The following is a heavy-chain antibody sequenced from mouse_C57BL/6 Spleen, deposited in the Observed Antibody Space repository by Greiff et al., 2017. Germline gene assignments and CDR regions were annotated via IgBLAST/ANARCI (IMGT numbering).Heavy chain of an antibody. J-gene: IGHJ3*01. CDR2: IDPSDSET. CDR1: GYTFTSYW. D-gene: IGHD2-4*01. CDR3: ARDYDYLFAY. Sequence: QVQLQQPGAELVRPGSSVKLSCKASGYTFTSYWMHWVKQRPIQGLEWIGNIDPSDSETHYNQKFKDKATLTVDKSSSTAYMQLGSLTSEDSAVYYGARDYDYLFAYWGQGTLVTVSA. V-gene: IGHV1-52*01.